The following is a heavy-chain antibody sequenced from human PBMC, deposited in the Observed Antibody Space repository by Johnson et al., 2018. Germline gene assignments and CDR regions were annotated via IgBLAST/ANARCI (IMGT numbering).Heavy chain of an antibody. V-gene: IGHV3-23*01. CDR2: ISGSGGST. CDR1: GFSFDDYA. Sequence: VQLQESGGGLVQPGRSLRLSCAASGFSFDDYAMHWVRQAPGKGLEWVSGISGSGGSTYYADSVKGRFTISRDNSKNTLYLQMNSLRDEGTAVYYCAGGCSGGSCYYYSGMDVWGQGTTVTVSS. CDR3: AGGCSGGSCYYYSGMDV. D-gene: IGHD2-15*01. J-gene: IGHJ6*02.